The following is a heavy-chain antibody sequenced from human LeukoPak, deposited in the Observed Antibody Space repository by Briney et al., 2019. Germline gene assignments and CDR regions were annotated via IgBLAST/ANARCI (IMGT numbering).Heavy chain of an antibody. Sequence: PGGSLRLSCAASGFRFSDYAVHWLRQAPGKGLEWVAIISHNGGVTDHTDSVKGRFTISGDNAKDSLYLQMNSLRAEDTAVYYCAKIASRFFYYMDVWGKGTTVTDSS. V-gene: IGHV3-30-3*02. CDR1: GFRFSDYA. J-gene: IGHJ6*03. D-gene: IGHD6-13*01. CDR2: ISHNGGVT. CDR3: AKIASRFFYYMDV.